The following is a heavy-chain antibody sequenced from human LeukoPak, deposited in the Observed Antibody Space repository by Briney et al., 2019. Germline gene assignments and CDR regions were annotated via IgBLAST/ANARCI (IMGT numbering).Heavy chain of an antibody. D-gene: IGHD2-21*02. Sequence: GGSLRLSCAASGFTFSSYGMSWVRQAPGKGLEWVSAISGSGGSTYYADSVKGRFTISRDNSKNTLYLQMNSLRAEDTAVYYCAKWLAYCGGDCYSSAFDIWGQGTMVTVSS. V-gene: IGHV3-23*01. J-gene: IGHJ3*02. CDR1: GFTFSSYG. CDR3: AKWLAYCGGDCYSSAFDI. CDR2: ISGSGGST.